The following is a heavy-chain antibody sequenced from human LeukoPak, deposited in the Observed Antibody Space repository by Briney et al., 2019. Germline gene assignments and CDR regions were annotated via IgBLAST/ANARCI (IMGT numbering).Heavy chain of an antibody. Sequence: GGSLRHSCAPPGFTFSSYSMHWVRQAPRKRLGWGAVISYDGSNNYYADSVKGGLTISRDNSKNTLYLKINTLRAEDTVVYYFAEDHPPPRSTETQINYYYYYGMDVWGQETTVTVSS. V-gene: IGHV3-30*18. J-gene: IGHJ6*02. D-gene: IGHD1-14*01. CDR1: GFTFSSYS. CDR2: ISYDGSNN. CDR3: AEDHPPPRSTETQINYYYYYGMDV.